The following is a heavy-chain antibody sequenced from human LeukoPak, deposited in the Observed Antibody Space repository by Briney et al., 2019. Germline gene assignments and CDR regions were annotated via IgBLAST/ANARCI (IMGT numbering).Heavy chain of an antibody. CDR3: ARDLVTVTKGFDI. CDR2: IYTSGST. V-gene: IGHV4-59*01. D-gene: IGHD4-17*01. CDR1: GGSISSYY. J-gene: IGHJ3*02. Sequence: SETLTLTCTVSGGSISSYYWSWIRQPPGKGLEWIGYIYTSGSTNYNPSLKSRVTISIDTSKNQFSLKLTSVTAADTAVYYCARDLVTVTKGFDIWGQGTMVSVSS.